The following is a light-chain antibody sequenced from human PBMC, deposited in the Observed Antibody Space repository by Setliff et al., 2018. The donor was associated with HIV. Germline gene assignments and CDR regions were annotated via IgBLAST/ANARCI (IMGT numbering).Light chain of an antibody. J-gene: IGLJ1*01. CDR2: EVT. Sequence: QSALTQPPSASGSPGQSVAISCTGTNSDIGSYNYVSWYQQHPGKAPKLMIYEVTKRPSGVPDRFSGSKSGNTASLTFSGLQAEDEADYYCSSYAGNNNLVFGTGTKVTVL. CDR1: NSDIGSYNY. V-gene: IGLV2-8*01. CDR3: SSYAGNNNLV.